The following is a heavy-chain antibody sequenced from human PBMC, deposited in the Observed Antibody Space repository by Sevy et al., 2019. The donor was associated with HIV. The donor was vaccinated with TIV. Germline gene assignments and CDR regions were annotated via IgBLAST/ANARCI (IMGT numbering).Heavy chain of an antibody. Sequence: GSLRLSCAASGFTFSSYAMHWVRQAPGKGLEWVAVISYDGSNKYYADSVKGRFTIPRDNSKNTLYLQMNSLRAEDTAVYYCARDRFTYGMDVWGQGTTVTVSS. J-gene: IGHJ6*02. CDR3: ARDRFTYGMDV. V-gene: IGHV3-30*04. CDR1: GFTFSSYA. CDR2: ISYDGSNK. D-gene: IGHD3-16*01.